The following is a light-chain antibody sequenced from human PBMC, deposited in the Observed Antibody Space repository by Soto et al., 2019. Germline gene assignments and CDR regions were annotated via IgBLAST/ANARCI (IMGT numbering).Light chain of an antibody. J-gene: IGKJ1*01. CDR2: GAS. V-gene: IGKV3-15*01. Sequence: EVVMTQSPATLSVSPGERATLSCRASQSVNANLAWYQQKPGQAPRLLIHGASNRATGIPARLSGSGFGTDFILPISSLQSEDFAVYYCQQYNTWLWTFGQGTKVEI. CDR1: QSVNAN. CDR3: QQYNTWLWT.